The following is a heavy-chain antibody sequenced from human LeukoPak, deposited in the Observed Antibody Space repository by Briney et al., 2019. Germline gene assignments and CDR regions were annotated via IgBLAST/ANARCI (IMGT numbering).Heavy chain of an antibody. D-gene: IGHD1-26*01. CDR2: IYTSGST. V-gene: IGHV4-4*09. J-gene: IGHJ3*02. Sequence: SETLSLTCTASGGSIGSYYWSWIRQPPGKGLEWIGYIYTSGSTNYNPSLKSRVTISVDTSKNQFSLKLSSVTAADTAVYYCARHDEGSYYDAFDIWGQGTMVTVSS. CDR3: ARHDEGSYYDAFDI. CDR1: GGSIGSYY.